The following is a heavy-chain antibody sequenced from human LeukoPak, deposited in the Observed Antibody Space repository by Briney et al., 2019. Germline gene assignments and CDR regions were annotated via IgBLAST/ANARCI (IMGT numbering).Heavy chain of an antibody. D-gene: IGHD3-10*01. J-gene: IGHJ6*02. CDR3: ARVGFGELLVHSSRYGMDV. CDR1: GTYISSSAYY. Sequence: SETLSLTCSVSGTYISSSAYYWGWIRQPPGKGLEWIGNINYGGNTYYNPSLKSRVSMSVDTSKSQFSLKLSSVTAADTAVYYCARVGFGELLVHSSRYGMDVWGQGTTVTVSS. CDR2: INYGGNT. V-gene: IGHV4-39*07.